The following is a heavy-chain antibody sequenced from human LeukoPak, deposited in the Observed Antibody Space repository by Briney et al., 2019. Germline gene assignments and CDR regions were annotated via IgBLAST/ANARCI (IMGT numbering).Heavy chain of an antibody. D-gene: IGHD3-22*01. CDR2: IIPIFGTV. J-gene: IGHJ6*03. V-gene: IGHV1-69*13. Sequence: ASVKVSCKASGGTFSSYAISWVRQAPGQGPEWMGGIIPIFGTVNYAQKFQGRVTITADESTSTAYMELSSLRSEDTAVYYCARADYYDSSGYFVPYYYYYMDVWGKGTTVTVSS. CDR1: GGTFSSYA. CDR3: ARADYYDSSGYFVPYYYYYMDV.